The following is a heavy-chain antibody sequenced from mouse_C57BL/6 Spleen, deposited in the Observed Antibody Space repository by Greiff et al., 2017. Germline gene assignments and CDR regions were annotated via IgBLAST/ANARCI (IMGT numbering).Heavy chain of an antibody. CDR1: GYTFTSYD. V-gene: IGHV1-85*01. CDR3: TRQGYSIGLWYFAV. Sequence: QVQLKESGPELVKPGASVKLSCKASGYTFTSYDINWVKQRPGQGLEWIGWIYPRDGSTKYNEKFKGKATLTVHTSSITAYMELHLLTSEDSAVYFCTRQGYSIGLWYFAVWRTGTTVTVSS. CDR2: IYPRDGST. D-gene: IGHD2-10*02. J-gene: IGHJ1*03.